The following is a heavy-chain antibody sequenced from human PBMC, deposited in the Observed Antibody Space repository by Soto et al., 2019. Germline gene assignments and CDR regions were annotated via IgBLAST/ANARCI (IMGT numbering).Heavy chain of an antibody. V-gene: IGHV1-69*13. J-gene: IGHJ6*02. CDR2: IIPFFGTA. CDR3: AKGLGYYYYYGMDV. Sequence: SVKVSCKASGGTFSTFGISWVRQAPGQGLEWMGGIIPFFGTARYSQKFEDRITITADESTNTVYMDLRSLTSEDTALYYCAKGLGYYYYYGMDVWGQGTTVTVSS. CDR1: GGTFSTFG.